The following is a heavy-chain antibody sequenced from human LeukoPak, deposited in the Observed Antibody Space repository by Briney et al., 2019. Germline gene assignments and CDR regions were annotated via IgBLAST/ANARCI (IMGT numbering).Heavy chain of an antibody. Sequence: GGSLRLSCAASGFTFSSYAMSWVRQAPGKGLEWVSAISGSGGSTYYADSVKGRFTISRDNSKNTLYLQMNSLRAEDTAVYYCAKVLRRYSSGLGYYYGMDVWGQGTTVTVSS. J-gene: IGHJ6*02. CDR3: AKVLRRYSSGLGYYYGMDV. D-gene: IGHD6-19*01. V-gene: IGHV3-23*01. CDR1: GFTFSSYA. CDR2: ISGSGGST.